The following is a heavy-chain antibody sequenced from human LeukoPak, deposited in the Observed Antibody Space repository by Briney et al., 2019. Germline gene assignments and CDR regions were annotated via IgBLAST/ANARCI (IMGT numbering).Heavy chain of an antibody. CDR1: GFTFSTYE. Sequence: PGGSLRLSCAASGFTFSTYEMNWVRQAPGKGLEWVSYISSSGSTIYYADSVKGRFTISRDNAKNSLYLQMNSLRAEDTAVYYCAELGITMIGGVWGKGTTVTISS. V-gene: IGHV3-48*03. J-gene: IGHJ6*04. CDR3: AELGITMIGGV. CDR2: ISSSGSTI. D-gene: IGHD3-10*02.